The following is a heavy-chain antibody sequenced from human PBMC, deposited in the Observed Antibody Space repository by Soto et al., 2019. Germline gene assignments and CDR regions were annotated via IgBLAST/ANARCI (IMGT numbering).Heavy chain of an antibody. J-gene: IGHJ1*01. V-gene: IGHV1-69*06. CDR2: IIPMSGTA. Sequence: QVQLVQSGAEVKKPGSSVKVSCKASGGTFSSYVITWVRQAPGQGLECMGGIIPMSGTANYAQKFQGRVTVTADKSTSTAYMELSSLRSEDTDVYYCARGWNDFPHWGQGTLVTVSS. CDR3: ARGWNDFPH. D-gene: IGHD1-1*01. CDR1: GGTFSSYV.